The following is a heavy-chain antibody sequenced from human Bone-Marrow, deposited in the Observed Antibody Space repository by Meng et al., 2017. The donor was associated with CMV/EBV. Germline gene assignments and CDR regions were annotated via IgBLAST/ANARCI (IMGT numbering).Heavy chain of an antibody. CDR2: IKRDGSEK. CDR3: ARMPMERGRLWFDP. Sequence: GESLKISCAASGFNFSSHWMSWVRQSPGRGLEWVANIKRDGSEKNYMDSVKGRFSISRDNTKSSVYLQMNSLRDEDTAVYYCARMPMERGRLWFDPWGQGALVTVSS. V-gene: IGHV3-7*01. J-gene: IGHJ5*02. D-gene: IGHD3-10*01. CDR1: GFNFSSHW.